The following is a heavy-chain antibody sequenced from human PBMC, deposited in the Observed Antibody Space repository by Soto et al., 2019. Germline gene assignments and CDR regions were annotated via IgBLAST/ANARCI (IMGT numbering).Heavy chain of an antibody. CDR3: VKRGANWGAFDV. CDR1: GFTFSSYS. J-gene: IGHJ3*01. V-gene: IGHV3-23*01. Sequence: GWSLRLSCAASGFTFSSYSIYWVRQAPGKGLEWVSGISGSGSGTYYADSVRGRFTISRDNSNSRVYMQMNSLRAEDTALYYCVKRGANWGAFDVWGQGTVVTVSS. D-gene: IGHD1-26*01. CDR2: ISGSGSGT.